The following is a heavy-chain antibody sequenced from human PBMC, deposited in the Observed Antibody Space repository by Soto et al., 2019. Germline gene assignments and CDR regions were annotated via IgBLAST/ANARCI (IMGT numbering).Heavy chain of an antibody. V-gene: IGHV3-73*01. Sequence: GGSLRLSCAASGFTFSDSYMHWVRQAPGQGLEWVGRIASKPNNYATIYGASVKGRFTISRDDLNNTAYLQMNSLQTEDTAIYYCIRTSGYILDYWGQGTLVTVSS. CDR1: GFTFSDSY. CDR3: IRTSGYILDY. D-gene: IGHD5-18*01. CDR2: IASKPNNYAT. J-gene: IGHJ4*02.